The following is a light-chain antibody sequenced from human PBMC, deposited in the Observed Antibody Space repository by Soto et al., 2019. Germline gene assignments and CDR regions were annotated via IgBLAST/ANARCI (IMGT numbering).Light chain of an antibody. J-gene: IGKJ3*01. CDR3: QQYDVAPMT. Sequence: DIQMTQSPSSLSASVGDRVTVTCRASEVVGIYLNWYQQKPGKAPKLLIYDASHLETGVPSRFSGSGSVTDFTLTLSSLQPEDAATYFCQQYDVAPMTFGPGTKVEI. CDR2: DAS. CDR1: EVVGIY. V-gene: IGKV1-33*01.